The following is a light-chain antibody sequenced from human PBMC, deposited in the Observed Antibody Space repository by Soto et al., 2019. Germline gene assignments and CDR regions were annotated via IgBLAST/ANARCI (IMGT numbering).Light chain of an antibody. CDR3: QQRSNPLT. Sequence: EIVLTQSPATLSLSPGERATLSCRASQRVSSYLAWYQQKPGQAPRLLIYDASNRATGIPARFSGSGSGTDFTLTISSLEPEDFAVYYCQQRSNPLTCGGGTKVEIK. V-gene: IGKV3-11*01. J-gene: IGKJ4*01. CDR2: DAS. CDR1: QRVSSY.